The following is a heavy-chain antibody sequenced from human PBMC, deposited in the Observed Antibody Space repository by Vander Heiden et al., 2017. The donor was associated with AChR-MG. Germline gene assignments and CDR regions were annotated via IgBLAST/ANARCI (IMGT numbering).Heavy chain of an antibody. V-gene: IGHV3-23*01. D-gene: IGHD4-4*01. CDR3: ANLGATVRTDY. Sequence: EVQLLESGGGLEQPGGSLRLSCAASGFTFSSYAMNWVRQAPGKGLEWVSAISGSGDTTYYADSVKGRFTISRDNSKNTLYLQMNSLRAEDTAVYYCANLGATVRTDYWGQGTLVTVSS. J-gene: IGHJ4*02. CDR1: GFTFSSYA. CDR2: ISGSGDTT.